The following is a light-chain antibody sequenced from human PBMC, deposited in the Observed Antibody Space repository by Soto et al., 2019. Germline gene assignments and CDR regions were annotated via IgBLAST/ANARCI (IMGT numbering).Light chain of an antibody. Sequence: DIEMTQSPSSLSASVGDRVTITCRASQGISNYLAWYQQRPGKVPKLLIYAASTLQSGVPSRFIGSVSGTYFTLTISSLQPEDGSSYYCQKYDSAPWTFGQGTEVEIK. V-gene: IGKV1-27*01. CDR2: AAS. CDR1: QGISNY. CDR3: QKYDSAPWT. J-gene: IGKJ1*01.